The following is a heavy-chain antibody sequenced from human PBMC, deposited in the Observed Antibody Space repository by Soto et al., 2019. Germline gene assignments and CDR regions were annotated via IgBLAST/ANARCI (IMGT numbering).Heavy chain of an antibody. D-gene: IGHD6-13*01. CDR1: GGSISSYY. Sequence: SETLSLTCTVSGGSISSYYWSWIRQPPGKGLEWIGYIYYSGSTNYNPSLKSRVTISVDTSKNQFSLKLSSVTAADTAVYYCARDSLPRFYSSRPGGWFDPWGQGTLVTVSS. CDR3: ARDSLPRFYSSRPGGWFDP. CDR2: IYYSGST. V-gene: IGHV4-59*01. J-gene: IGHJ5*02.